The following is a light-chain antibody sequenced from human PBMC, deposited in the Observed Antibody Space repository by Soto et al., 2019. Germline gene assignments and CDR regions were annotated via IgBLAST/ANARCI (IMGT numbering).Light chain of an antibody. CDR3: QTWGTGIVV. Sequence: QSVLTQSPSASASLGASVKLTCTLSRGHSNYVIAWHQQQPEKGPRYLMKVTSDGGHNKGDGIPDRFSGSSSGAERYLTISSLQSEDEADYYCQTWGTGIVVFGGGTKVTVL. CDR2: VTSDGGH. J-gene: IGLJ2*01. CDR1: RGHSNYV. V-gene: IGLV4-69*01.